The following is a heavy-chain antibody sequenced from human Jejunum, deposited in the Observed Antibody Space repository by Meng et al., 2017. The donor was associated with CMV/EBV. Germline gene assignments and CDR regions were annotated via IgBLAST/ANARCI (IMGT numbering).Heavy chain of an antibody. CDR1: GWSLRVSY. V-gene: IGHV4-34*01. J-gene: IGHJ5*02. D-gene: IGHD4-23*01. CDR2: YGDAGNA. CDR3: AIARYGGNSQGFDP. Sequence: GYGWSLRVSYRRPLRRPPVRALGWIREYGDAGNANYNPSRKNRDTISVETSKNQFSQDLSSVTAADTAVDYCAIARYGGNSQGFDPWGQGTLVTVSS.